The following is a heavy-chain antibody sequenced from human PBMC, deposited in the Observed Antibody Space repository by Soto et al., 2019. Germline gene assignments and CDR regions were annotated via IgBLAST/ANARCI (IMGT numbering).Heavy chain of an antibody. CDR2: IYYSGST. D-gene: IGHD2-15*01. J-gene: IGHJ3*02. Sequence: SETLALTCTVSGGSVSSGSYCWSWIRQPPGKGLEWIGYIYYSGSTNYNPSLKSRVTISVDTSKNQFSLKLSSVTAADTAVYYCARVQDIVVVVAAFDAFDIWGQGTIVTVS. CDR3: ARVQDIVVVVAAFDAFDI. V-gene: IGHV4-61*01. CDR1: GGSVSSGSYC.